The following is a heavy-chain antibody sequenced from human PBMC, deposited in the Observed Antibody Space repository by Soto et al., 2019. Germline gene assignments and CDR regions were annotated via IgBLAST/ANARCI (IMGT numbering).Heavy chain of an antibody. CDR3: ARDHGMFLSYYYYGMDV. CDR1: GFTFSRFS. D-gene: IGHD3-10*02. J-gene: IGHJ6*02. CDR2: ISYDGSNT. V-gene: IGHV3-30-3*01. Sequence: QVQLVESGGGVVQPGRSLTLSCAASGFTFSRFSMHWVRQAPVKGLAWVAVISYDGSNTHYAESVKGRFNISRDDSKNTVYLQMNNLRGGDSAVYYCARDHGMFLSYYYYGMDVWGQGTTVTVSS.